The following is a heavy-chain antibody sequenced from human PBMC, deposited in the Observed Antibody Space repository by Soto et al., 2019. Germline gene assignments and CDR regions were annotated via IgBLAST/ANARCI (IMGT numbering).Heavy chain of an antibody. CDR2: INPNSGGT. CDR3: ARGGGRRWGPFDY. D-gene: IGHD7-27*01. Sequence: ASVKVSCKASGYTFTGYYMHCVRXAPGQGLEWMGWINPNSGGTNYAQKFQGWVTMTRDTSISTAYMELSRLRSDDTAVYYCARGGGRRWGPFDYWXQGTLVTVSS. J-gene: IGHJ4*02. V-gene: IGHV1-2*04. CDR1: GYTFTGYY.